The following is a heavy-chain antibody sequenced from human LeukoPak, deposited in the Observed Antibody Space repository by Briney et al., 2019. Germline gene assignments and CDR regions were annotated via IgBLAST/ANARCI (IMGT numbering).Heavy chain of an antibody. J-gene: IGHJ3*02. Sequence: PGGSLRLSCAASGFTFNSYWMHWVRQAPGKGLVWVSRISSDESSTTYVDSVKGRFTISRDNAKNTLYLQMNSLRAGDTAVYFCARGAHVLDIWGQGTMVTVSS. CDR1: GFTFNSYW. CDR3: ARGAHVLDI. D-gene: IGHD1-26*01. CDR2: ISSDESST. V-gene: IGHV3-74*01.